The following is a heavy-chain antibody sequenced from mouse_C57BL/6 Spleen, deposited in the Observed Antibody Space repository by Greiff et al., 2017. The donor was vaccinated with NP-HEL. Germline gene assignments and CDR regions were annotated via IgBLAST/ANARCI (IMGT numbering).Heavy chain of an antibody. D-gene: IGHD1-1*02. CDR2: IYPGSGST. CDR1: GYTFTSYW. J-gene: IGHJ4*01. V-gene: IGHV1-55*01. Sequence: VQLQQSGAELVKPGASVKMSCKASGYTFTSYWITWVKQRPGQGLEWIGDIYPGSGSTNYNEKFKSKATLTVDTSSSTAYMQLSSLTSEDSAVYYCARRIVVLDAMDYWGQGTSVTVSS. CDR3: ARRIVVLDAMDY.